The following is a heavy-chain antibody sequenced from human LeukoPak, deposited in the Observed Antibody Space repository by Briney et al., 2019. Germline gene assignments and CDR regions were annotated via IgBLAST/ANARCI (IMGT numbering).Heavy chain of an antibody. CDR3: AKNQGIAVAGYYYGMDV. D-gene: IGHD6-19*01. V-gene: IGHV3-23*01. CDR1: GFTFSDYY. CDR2: ISGSGGST. Sequence: PGGSLRLSCAASGFTFSDYYMSWIRLTPGKGLEWVSAISGSGGSTYYADSVKGRFTISRDNSKNTLYLQMNSLRAEDTAVYYCAKNQGIAVAGYYYGMDVWGQGTTVTVSS. J-gene: IGHJ6*02.